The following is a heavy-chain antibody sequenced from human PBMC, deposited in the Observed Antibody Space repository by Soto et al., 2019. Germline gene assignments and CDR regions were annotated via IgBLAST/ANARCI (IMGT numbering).Heavy chain of an antibody. Sequence: PSETLSLTCAVSGGSISSGGYSWSWIRQPPGKGLEWIGYIYHSGSTYYNPSLKSRVTISVDRSKNQFSLKLSSVTAADTAVYYCARGRCGSGSYYNGGCPSYYYYGMDVWGQGTTVTV. D-gene: IGHD3-10*01. V-gene: IGHV4-30-2*01. CDR2: IYHSGST. CDR3: ARGRCGSGSYYNGGCPSYYYYGMDV. J-gene: IGHJ6*02. CDR1: GGSISSGGYS.